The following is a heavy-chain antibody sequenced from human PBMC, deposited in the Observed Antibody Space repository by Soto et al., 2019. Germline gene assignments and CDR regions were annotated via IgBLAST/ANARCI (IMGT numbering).Heavy chain of an antibody. D-gene: IGHD2-2*01. J-gene: IGHJ4*02. Sequence: QVQLVQSGAEVKKPGSSVKVSCEASGGTFSSYAISWVRQAPGQGLEWMGGIIPIFGTANYAQKFQGRVTITADESTRTAYMELSSLRSDDTAVYYCARDGGGYCSSTSCYARGAYWGQGTLVTVSS. CDR2: IIPIFGTA. CDR3: ARDGGGYCSSTSCYARGAY. CDR1: GGTFSSYA. V-gene: IGHV1-69*01.